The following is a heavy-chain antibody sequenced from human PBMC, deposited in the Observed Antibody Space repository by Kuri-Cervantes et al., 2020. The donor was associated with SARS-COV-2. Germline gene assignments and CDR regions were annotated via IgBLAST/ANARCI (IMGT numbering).Heavy chain of an antibody. J-gene: IGHJ4*02. Sequence: SETLSLTCTVSGGSISSYYWSWIRQPPGKGLEWIGEINHSGSTYYNPSLKSRVTISVDTSKNQFSLKLSSVTAADTAVYYCASPAVSRGYYFDYWGQGTLVTVSS. CDR2: INHSGST. CDR1: GGSISSYY. D-gene: IGHD3-3*02. V-gene: IGHV4-34*01. CDR3: ASPAVSRGYYFDY.